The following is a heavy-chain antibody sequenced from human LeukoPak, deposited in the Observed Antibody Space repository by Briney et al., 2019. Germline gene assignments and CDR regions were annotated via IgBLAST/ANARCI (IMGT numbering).Heavy chain of an antibody. Sequence: PGGSLRLSCAASGFTFSSYGMHWVRQAPGKGLEWVAFIRYDGSNKYYADSVKGRFTISRDNSKNTLYLQMNSLRAEDTAVYYCARRLQLVGWFDPWGQGTLVTVSS. CDR1: GFTFSSYG. D-gene: IGHD2-15*01. J-gene: IGHJ5*02. CDR2: IRYDGSNK. V-gene: IGHV3-30*02. CDR3: ARRLQLVGWFDP.